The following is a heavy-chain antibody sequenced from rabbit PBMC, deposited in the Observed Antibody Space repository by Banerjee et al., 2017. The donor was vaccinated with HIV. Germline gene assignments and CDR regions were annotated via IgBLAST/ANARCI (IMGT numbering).Heavy chain of an antibody. CDR1: GFSFSSNYW. CDR3: ARGLGVAGSL. V-gene: IGHV1S45*01. J-gene: IGHJ3*01. D-gene: IGHD3-1*01. Sequence: QEQLEESGGDLVKPEGSLTLTCTASGFSFSSNYWICWVRQAPGKGLEWIACIYIGSSDNTYYANWAKGRFTISKTSSTTVTLQMTSLTAADTATYFCARGLGVAGSLWGQGTLVTVS. CDR2: IYIGSSDNT.